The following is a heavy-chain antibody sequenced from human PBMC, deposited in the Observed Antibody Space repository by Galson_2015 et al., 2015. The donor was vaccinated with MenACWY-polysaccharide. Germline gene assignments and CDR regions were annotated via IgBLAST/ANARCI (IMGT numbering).Heavy chain of an antibody. D-gene: IGHD1-26*01. CDR3: ARVEKYSGSFYILY. J-gene: IGHJ4*02. CDR1: DYSIRSGYF. CDR2: IFHSGTT. Sequence: ETLSLTCAVSDYSIRSGYFWGWIRQPPGKGLEWIASIFHSGTTYYNPSLKSRVTLSVDTSKNQFSLKLSSVTAADTAVYYCARVEKYSGSFYILYWGQGTLVTVSS. V-gene: IGHV4-38-2*01.